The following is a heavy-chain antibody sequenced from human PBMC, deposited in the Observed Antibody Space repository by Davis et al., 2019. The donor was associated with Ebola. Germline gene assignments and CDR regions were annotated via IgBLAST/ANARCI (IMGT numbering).Heavy chain of an antibody. D-gene: IGHD3-3*01. J-gene: IGHJ5*02. CDR3: ARVHDFWSGYKQAFDP. CDR1: GGSISSGGYS. CDR2: IYHSGST. Sequence: PSETLSLTCAVSGGSISSGGYSWSWIRQPPGKGLEWIGYIYHSGSTYYNPSLKSRVTISVDTSKNQFSLKLSSVTAADTAVYYCARVHDFWSGYKQAFDPWGQGTLVTVSS. V-gene: IGHV4-30-2*01.